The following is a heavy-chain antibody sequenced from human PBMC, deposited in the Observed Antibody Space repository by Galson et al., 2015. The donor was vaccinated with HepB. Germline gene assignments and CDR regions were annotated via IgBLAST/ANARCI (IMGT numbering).Heavy chain of an antibody. CDR3: ARGGEGYCTTTSCSFDY. D-gene: IGHD2-2*01. Sequence: CAISGDSVSSKSAAWNWIRQSPSRGLEWLGRTFYRSKWYNEYALSLKSRITIVPDTSKKLVSLQLNSVIPEDTAVYYCARGGEGYCTTTSCSFDYLGQGTLVTVSS. CDR2: TFYRSKWYN. J-gene: IGHJ4*02. V-gene: IGHV6-1*01. CDR1: GDSVSSKSAA.